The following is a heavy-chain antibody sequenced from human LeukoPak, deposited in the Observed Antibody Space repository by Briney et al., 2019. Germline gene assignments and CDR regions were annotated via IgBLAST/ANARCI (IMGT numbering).Heavy chain of an antibody. V-gene: IGHV4-4*07. CDR1: GGSISSYY. D-gene: IGHD6-13*01. Sequence: PSETLSLTCTVSGGSISSYYWSWIRQPAGKGLEWIGRIYTSGSTNYNPSLKSRVTISVDTSKNQFSLKLSSVTAADTAVYYCARHLDSSSWYQRGFDYWGQGTLVTVSS. CDR2: IYTSGST. J-gene: IGHJ4*02. CDR3: ARHLDSSSWYQRGFDY.